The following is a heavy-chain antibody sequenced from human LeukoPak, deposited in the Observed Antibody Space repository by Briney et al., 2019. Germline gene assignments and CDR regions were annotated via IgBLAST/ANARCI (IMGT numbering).Heavy chain of an antibody. Sequence: PGGSLRLSCAASGFTFSSYEMNWVRQAPGKGLEWVSYISSSGSTTYYADSVKGRFTISRDNAKNSLYLQMNSLRAEDTAVYYCARDPPYDILTGLMWDYWGQGTLATVSS. D-gene: IGHD3-9*01. CDR2: ISSSGSTT. J-gene: IGHJ4*02. CDR3: ARDPPYDILTGLMWDY. V-gene: IGHV3-48*03. CDR1: GFTFSSYE.